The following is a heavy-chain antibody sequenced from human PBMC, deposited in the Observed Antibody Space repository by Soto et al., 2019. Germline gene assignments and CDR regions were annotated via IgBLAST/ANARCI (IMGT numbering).Heavy chain of an antibody. CDR2: ISYDGSNK. Sequence: QVQLVESGGGVVQPGRSLRLSCAASGFTFSSYAMHWVRQAPGKGLEWVAVISYDGSNKYYADSVKGRFTISRDNSKNTLYLQMNSLRAEDTAVYYCARDYSSSWSSPFDYCGQGTLVTVSS. J-gene: IGHJ4*02. D-gene: IGHD6-13*01. CDR3: ARDYSSSWSSPFDY. V-gene: IGHV3-30-3*01. CDR1: GFTFSSYA.